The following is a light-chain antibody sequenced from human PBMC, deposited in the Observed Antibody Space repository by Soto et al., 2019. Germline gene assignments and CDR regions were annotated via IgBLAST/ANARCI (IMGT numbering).Light chain of an antibody. CDR2: EVT. Sequence: QSVLTQPASVSGSPGQTITISCTGTSSDIGGYNAVSWYQHHPGKAPKLIIYEVTHRPSGVSDRFSASKSGNTASLTISGLQAEDEADYYCNSFRVSHLYVFGTGTTVTVL. V-gene: IGLV2-14*01. CDR3: NSFRVSHLYV. CDR1: SSDIGGYNA. J-gene: IGLJ1*01.